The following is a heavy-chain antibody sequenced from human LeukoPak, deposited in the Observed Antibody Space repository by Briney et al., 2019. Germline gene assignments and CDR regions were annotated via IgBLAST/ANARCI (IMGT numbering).Heavy chain of an antibody. V-gene: IGHV3-21*01. D-gene: IGHD3-3*01. J-gene: IGHJ4*02. CDR1: GFTFSNFG. CDR2: ISSKSHYI. CDR3: ARQYYDFWSGFYTADYYFDY. Sequence: PGGSLRFSCADSGFTFSNFGMNWVRQAPGKGLEWVSSISSKSHYIYYADSVKGRFTISRDNAKNSLYLQMNNLRAEDSAVYYCARQYYDFWSGFYTADYYFDYWGQGTLVTVSS.